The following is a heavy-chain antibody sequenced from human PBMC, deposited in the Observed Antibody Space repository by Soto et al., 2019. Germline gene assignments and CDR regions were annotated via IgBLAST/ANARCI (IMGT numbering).Heavy chain of an antibody. J-gene: IGHJ4*02. V-gene: IGHV4-61*08. CDR3: ARDYYDSSGWIDS. CDR1: CDSVSSGGFY. Sequence: SETLSLTCTVSCDSVSSGGFYWSWIRQPPGKGLEWIGYTYYSGSTKSNPSLKSRVIISVDTSKNQFSLKLSSVTAADTAVYYCARDYYDSSGWIDSWGQGTLVTVSS. CDR2: TYYSGST. D-gene: IGHD3-22*01.